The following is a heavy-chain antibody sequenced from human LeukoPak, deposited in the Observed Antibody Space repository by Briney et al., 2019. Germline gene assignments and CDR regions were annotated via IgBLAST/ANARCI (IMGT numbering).Heavy chain of an antibody. V-gene: IGHV4-39*01. CDR3: ARHARRSFYGDYLGFDY. J-gene: IGHJ4*02. CDR2: IYHSGTT. CDR1: GASIDTRNSY. D-gene: IGHD4-17*01. Sequence: SETLSLTCTVSGASIDTRNSYWGWIRQPPGRGLEWIGTIYHSGTTYYGPSLESLVSISVDTSKNQFSVKLNSVSAADTAVYYCARHARRSFYGDYLGFDYWGQGILVIVSS.